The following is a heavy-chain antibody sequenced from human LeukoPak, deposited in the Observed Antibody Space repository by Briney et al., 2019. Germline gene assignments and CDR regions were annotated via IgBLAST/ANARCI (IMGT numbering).Heavy chain of an antibody. D-gene: IGHD5-18*01. CDR3: ARDFDRDTPPDY. Sequence: GGSLRLSCAASGLTFSSYGMHWVRQAPGKGLEWVAVIWYDGSNKYYADSVKGRFTISRDNSKNTLYLQMNSLRAEDTAVYYCARDFDRDTPPDYWGQGTLVAVSS. CDR1: GLTFSSYG. J-gene: IGHJ4*02. V-gene: IGHV3-33*01. CDR2: IWYDGSNK.